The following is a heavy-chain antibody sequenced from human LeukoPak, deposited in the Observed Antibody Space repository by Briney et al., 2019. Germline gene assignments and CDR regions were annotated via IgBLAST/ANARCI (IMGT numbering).Heavy chain of an antibody. CDR2: INAGNGNT. V-gene: IGHV1-3*01. D-gene: IGHD6-13*01. J-gene: IGHJ4*02. CDR3: ARVLTGSSWYDNYFDY. Sequence: ASVKVSCKASGYTFTSYAMHWVRQAPGQRLEWMGWINAGNGNTKYSQKFQGRVTITRDTSASTAYMELSSLRSEDTAVYYCARVLTGSSWYDNYFDYWGQGTLVTVSS. CDR1: GYTFTSYA.